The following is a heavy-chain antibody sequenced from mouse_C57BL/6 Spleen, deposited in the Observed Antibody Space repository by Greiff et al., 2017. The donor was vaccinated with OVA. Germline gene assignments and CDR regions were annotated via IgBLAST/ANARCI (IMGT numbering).Heavy chain of an antibody. CDR3: ARGGYSNSQAWFAY. CDR2: ISYDGSN. Sequence: EVQLVESGPGLVKPSQSLSLTCSVTGYSITSGYYWNWIRQFPGNKLEWMGYISYDGSNNYNPSLKNRISITRDTSKNQFFLKLNSVTTEDTATYYCARGGYSNSQAWFAYWGQGTLVTVSA. V-gene: IGHV3-6*01. D-gene: IGHD2-5*01. J-gene: IGHJ3*01. CDR1: GYSITSGYY.